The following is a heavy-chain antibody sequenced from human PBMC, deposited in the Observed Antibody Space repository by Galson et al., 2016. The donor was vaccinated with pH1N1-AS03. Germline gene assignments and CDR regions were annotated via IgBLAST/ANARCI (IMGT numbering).Heavy chain of an antibody. D-gene: IGHD3-16*01. CDR3: ARGLRLGHDAFDI. J-gene: IGHJ3*02. CDR2: IDPSIGST. Sequence: SVKVSCKASGYTFSRYYMHWMRQAPGQGPEWMGVIDPSIGSTTYAQKFQGRVNMTRDTATTTAYMELRSLRSDDAAVYYCARGLRLGHDAFDIWGQGTMVTVSS. V-gene: IGHV1-46*01. CDR1: GYTFSRYY.